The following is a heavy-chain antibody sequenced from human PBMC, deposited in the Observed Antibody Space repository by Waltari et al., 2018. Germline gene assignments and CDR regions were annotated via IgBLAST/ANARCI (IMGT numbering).Heavy chain of an antibody. CDR1: GNTLSGYF. Sequence: QVLLAQSGAEVKMPGASVRVSCSGNTLSGYFLHLVRQAPGQGLEWMGWINFNTGGTLYAQKFQGRVTRTRATSIATAYMELSGLRYVDTAVYYCATDRGGYPGMDVCGPGTTVTVSS. CDR3: ATDRGGYPGMDV. CDR2: INFNTGGT. J-gene: IGHJ6*02. D-gene: IGHD5-12*01. V-gene: IGHV1-2*02.